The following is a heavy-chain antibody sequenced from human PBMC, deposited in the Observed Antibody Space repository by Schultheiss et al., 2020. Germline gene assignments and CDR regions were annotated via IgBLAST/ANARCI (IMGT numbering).Heavy chain of an antibody. CDR2: IYYSGST. CDR1: GGSISSYY. D-gene: IGHD6-19*01. CDR3: ARGVAGNKY. V-gene: IGHV4-59*08. Sequence: SDTLSLTCPVSGGSISSYYWSWIRQPPGKGLEWIGYIYYSGSTNYNPSLKSRVTISVDTSKNQFSLKLSSVTAADTAVYYCARGVAGNKYWGQGTLVTVSS. J-gene: IGHJ4*02.